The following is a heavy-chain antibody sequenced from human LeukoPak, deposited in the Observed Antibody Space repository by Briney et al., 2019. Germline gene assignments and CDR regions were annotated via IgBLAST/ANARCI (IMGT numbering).Heavy chain of an antibody. CDR3: ARDSGDYLDAFDI. J-gene: IGHJ3*02. Sequence: GGSLRLSCAASGFTFDDYAMHWVRQAPGKGLEWVSGISWNSGSIGYADSVKGRFTISRDNAKNSLYLQMNSLRAEDTAVYYCARDSGDYLDAFDIWGQGTMVTVSS. V-gene: IGHV3-9*01. D-gene: IGHD4-17*01. CDR1: GFTFDDYA. CDR2: ISWNSGSI.